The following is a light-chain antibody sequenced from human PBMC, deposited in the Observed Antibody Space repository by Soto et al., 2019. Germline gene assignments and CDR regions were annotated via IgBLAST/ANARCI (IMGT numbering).Light chain of an antibody. J-gene: IGKJ2*01. V-gene: IGKV3-20*01. CDR2: GTS. CDR3: QQYSSSSVYT. Sequence: VLTQSPGTLSLSPGERATLSCRASQNIATQFFTWYQQRPGQAPRVLIYGTSTRATGIPDRFSGSGSGTDFTLTIIRLEPEDFAVYYCQQYSSSSVYTFGQGTKLEIK. CDR1: QNIATQF.